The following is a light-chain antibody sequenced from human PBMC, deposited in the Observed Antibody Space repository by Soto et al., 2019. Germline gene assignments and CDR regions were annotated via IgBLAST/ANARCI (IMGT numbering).Light chain of an antibody. CDR3: SQYYSYPLT. J-gene: IGKJ4*01. Sequence: AIRMTQSPSSFSASTGDRVTITCRASQGISSYLAWYQQKPGKAPKLLIYAASTLQSGVPSRFSGSGSGTEFTLTLSCLQSEDFATYYCSQYYSYPLTFGGGTKVEIK. V-gene: IGKV1-8*01. CDR2: AAS. CDR1: QGISSY.